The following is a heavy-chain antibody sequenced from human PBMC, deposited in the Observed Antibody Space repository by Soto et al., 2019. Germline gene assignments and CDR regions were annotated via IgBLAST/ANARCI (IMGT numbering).Heavy chain of an antibody. V-gene: IGHV1-69*01. CDR2: IIPIFGTA. D-gene: IGHD6-6*01. Sequence: QVQLVQSGAEVKKPGSSVKVSCKASGGTFSSYAISWVRQAPGQGLEWMGGIIPIFGTANYAQKFQCRVTITADESTSTAYMELSSLRSEDTAVYYCARGVAARPTYYYYGMDVWGQGTTVTVSS. CDR1: GGTFSSYA. CDR3: ARGVAARPTYYYYGMDV. J-gene: IGHJ6*02.